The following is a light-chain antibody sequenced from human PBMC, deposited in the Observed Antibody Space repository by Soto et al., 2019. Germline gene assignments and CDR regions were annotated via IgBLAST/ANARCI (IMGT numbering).Light chain of an antibody. CDR2: DAS. CDR3: QQRSNWPLT. CDR1: QSVSSY. V-gene: IGKV3-11*01. Sequence: EIVLTQSPATLSLSPGERATLSCRARQSVSSYLAWYQQKPGQAPRLLIYDASNRATGIPARFSGSGSGTDFTLTISSLEPEDFAVYYCQQRSNWPLTFGGGTKLEIK. J-gene: IGKJ4*01.